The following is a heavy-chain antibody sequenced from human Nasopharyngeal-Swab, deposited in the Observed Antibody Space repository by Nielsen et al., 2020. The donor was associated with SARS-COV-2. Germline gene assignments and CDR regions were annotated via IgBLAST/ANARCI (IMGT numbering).Heavy chain of an antibody. CDR3: AKGLETATADY. CDR2: ISSSSSYT. V-gene: IGHV3-11*06. J-gene: IGHJ4*02. D-gene: IGHD5-24*01. Sequence: GGSLRLSCAASGFTFSDYYMSWIRQAPGKGLEWVSYISSSSSYTNYADSVKGRFTISRDNSKNTLYLQMNSLRAEDTAVYYCAKGLETATADYWGQGTLVTVSS. CDR1: GFTFSDYY.